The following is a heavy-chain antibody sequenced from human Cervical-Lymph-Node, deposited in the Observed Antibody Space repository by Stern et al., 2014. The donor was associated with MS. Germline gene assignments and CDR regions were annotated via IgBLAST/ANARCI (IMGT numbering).Heavy chain of an antibody. V-gene: IGHV3-30*18. CDR1: GFTFSSYG. CDR3: VKRGITEVRGVRLGDY. Sequence: VQLVESGGGVVQSGRSLRLTCKVSGFTFSSYGMHWVRQAPGTGLEWVSVISYDGSDTYYAESVKGRFTISRDNSKNTLYLEMRSLRPEDTAVYYCVKRGITEVRGVRLGDYWGPGTLVIVSS. J-gene: IGHJ4*02. CDR2: ISYDGSDT. D-gene: IGHD3-10*01.